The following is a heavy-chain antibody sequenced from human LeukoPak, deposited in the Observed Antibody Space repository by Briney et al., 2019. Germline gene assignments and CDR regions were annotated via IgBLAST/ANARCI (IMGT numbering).Heavy chain of an antibody. V-gene: IGHV1-18*01. CDR2: ISAYNGNT. CDR1: GYTFTSYG. Sequence: GASVKVSCKASGYTFTSYGISWVRQAPGQGLEWMGWISAYNGNTNYAQKFQGRVTMTRNTSISTAYMELSSLRSEDTAVYYCARGRAALDYWGQGTLVTVSS. CDR3: ARGRAALDY. J-gene: IGHJ4*02. D-gene: IGHD6-6*01.